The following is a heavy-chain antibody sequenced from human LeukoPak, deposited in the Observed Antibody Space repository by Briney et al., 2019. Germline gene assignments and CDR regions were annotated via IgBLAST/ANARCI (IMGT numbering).Heavy chain of an antibody. V-gene: IGHV4-4*07. CDR2: IYTSGST. J-gene: IGHJ6*03. CDR3: AREGIRYFDWLFQDYYMDV. Sequence: SETLSLTCTVSGGSISSYYWSWIRQPAGKGLEWIGRIYTSGSTNYNPSLKSRVTMSVDTSKNQFSLKLSSVTAADTAVYYCAREGIRYFDWLFQDYYMDVWGKGTTVTVSS. CDR1: GGSISSYY. D-gene: IGHD3-9*01.